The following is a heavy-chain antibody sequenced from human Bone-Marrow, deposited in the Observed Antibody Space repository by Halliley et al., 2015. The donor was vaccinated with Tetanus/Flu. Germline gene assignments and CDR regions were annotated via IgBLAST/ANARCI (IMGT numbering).Heavy chain of an antibody. J-gene: IGHJ4*02. D-gene: IGHD3-10*01. Sequence: WVAVISHDGRLIDYADSVKGRFTISRDNSKNTLYLQMNRLKSDDTAVYYCAKDFAPLGVDPLTYWSPGILVTVSS. CDR2: ISHDGRLI. V-gene: IGHV3-30*18. CDR3: AKDFAPLGVDPLTY.